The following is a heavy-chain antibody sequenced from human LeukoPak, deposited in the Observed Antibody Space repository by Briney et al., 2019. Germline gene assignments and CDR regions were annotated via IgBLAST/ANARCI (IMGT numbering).Heavy chain of an antibody. CDR2: ISYDGSNK. V-gene: IGHV3-30-3*01. Sequence: GGSLRLSCAASGFTFSSYAMHWVRQAPGKGLEWVAVISYDGSNKYHADSVKGRFTISRDNSKNTLYLQMNSLRAEDTAVYYCARDLGNDQGYWGQGTLVTVSS. CDR3: ARDLGNDQGY. CDR1: GFTFSSYA. J-gene: IGHJ4*02. D-gene: IGHD2-2*01.